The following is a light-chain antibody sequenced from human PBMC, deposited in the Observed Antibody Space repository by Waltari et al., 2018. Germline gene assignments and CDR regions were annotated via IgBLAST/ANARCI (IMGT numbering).Light chain of an antibody. CDR2: KAS. CDR1: QTITNW. V-gene: IGKV1-5*03. J-gene: IGKJ2*01. Sequence: DIQMTQSPSTLSASVGDRFTITCRASQTITNWLAWYQQKPGEAPKILVYKASTLDMGVPSRFSGSGSGTEFTLTISSLQPDDFATYYCQQYDNYPYTFGQGTKLEIK. CDR3: QQYDNYPYT.